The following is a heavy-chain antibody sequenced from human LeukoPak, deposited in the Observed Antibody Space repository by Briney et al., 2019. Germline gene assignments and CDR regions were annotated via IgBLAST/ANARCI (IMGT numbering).Heavy chain of an antibody. V-gene: IGHV3-53*01. CDR3: ARNPYGNYYDSSGYFDY. D-gene: IGHD3-22*01. CDR1: GFTVSSNY. J-gene: IGHJ4*02. CDR2: IYSGGST. Sequence: GGSLRLSCAASGFTVSSNYMSWVRQAPGKGLEWVSVIYSGGSTYYADSVKGRFTTSRDNSKNTLYLQMNSLRAEDTALYYCARNPYGNYYDSSGYFDYWGQGTLVTVSS.